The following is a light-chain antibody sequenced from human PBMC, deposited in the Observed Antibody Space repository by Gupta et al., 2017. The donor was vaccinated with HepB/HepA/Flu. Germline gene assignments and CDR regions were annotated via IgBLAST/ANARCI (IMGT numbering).Light chain of an antibody. Sequence: EIVLTQSPAALSLSPGERATLSCRASQSVGIYLAWYQQKPGQAPRLLIYDASNRVTGIPARFSGSGYGTDFTLTISSREPEDFAVYYCQQRDDWSPNTFGGGTKVEIK. J-gene: IGKJ4*01. CDR2: DAS. V-gene: IGKV3-11*01. CDR1: QSVGIY. CDR3: QQRDDWSPNT.